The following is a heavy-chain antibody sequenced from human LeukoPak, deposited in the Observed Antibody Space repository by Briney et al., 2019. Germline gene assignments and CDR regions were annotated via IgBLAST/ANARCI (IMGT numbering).Heavy chain of an antibody. D-gene: IGHD5-24*01. CDR2: IYSGGST. CDR1: GFTVSSNY. Sequence: GGSLRLPCAASGFTVSSNYMSWVRQAPGKGLEWVSVIYSGGSTYYADSVKGRFTISRDNSKNTLYLQMNSLRAEDTAVYYCARGEMATITGGFDYWGQGTLVTVSS. V-gene: IGHV3-53*01. J-gene: IGHJ4*02. CDR3: ARGEMATITGGFDY.